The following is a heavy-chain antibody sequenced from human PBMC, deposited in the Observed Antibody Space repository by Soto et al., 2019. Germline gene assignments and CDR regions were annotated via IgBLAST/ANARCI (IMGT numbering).Heavy chain of an antibody. J-gene: IGHJ6*02. V-gene: IGHV1-18*01. CDR2: ISAYNGNT. D-gene: IGHD6-6*01. CDR3: ARDRGYSSSSFVPYYYGMDV. CDR1: GYTFTSYG. Sequence: QVQLVQSGAEVKKPGASVKVSCKASGYTFTSYGISWVRQAPGQGLEWMGWISAYNGNTNYAQKLQGRVTMTTDTSTSTAYMELRSLRSDDTAVYYCARDRGYSSSSFVPYYYGMDVWGQGTTVTVSS.